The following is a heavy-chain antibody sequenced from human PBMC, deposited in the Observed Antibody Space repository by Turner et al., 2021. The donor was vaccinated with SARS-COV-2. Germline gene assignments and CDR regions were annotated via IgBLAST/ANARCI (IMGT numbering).Heavy chain of an antibody. CDR3: ARDYGDYFFDY. V-gene: IGHV3-48*03. D-gene: IGHD4-17*01. Sequence: EVQLVESGGGLVQPGGSLRLSCADYGFTFSTYELNWVRQAPGKGLECVALISASGSPIYYANSVKGRFTISRDNAKNSLYLQMNSLRADNTAVYYCARDYGDYFFDYWGQGTLVTVSS. CDR2: ISASGSPI. J-gene: IGHJ4*02. CDR1: GFTFSTYE.